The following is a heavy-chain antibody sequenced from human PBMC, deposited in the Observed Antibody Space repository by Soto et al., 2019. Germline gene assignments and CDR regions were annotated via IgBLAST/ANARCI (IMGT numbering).Heavy chain of an antibody. J-gene: IGHJ3*02. V-gene: IGHV4-34*01. CDR2: INHSGST. Sequence: PSETLSLTCAVYGGSFSGYYWSWIRQPPGKGLEWIGEINHSGSTNYNPSLKSRVTISVDTSKNQFSLKLTYVTAADTAVYYCARGDSTTHGDSFDIWGQGTMVTVSS. CDR1: GGSFSGYY. CDR3: ARGDSTTHGDSFDI. D-gene: IGHD6-13*01.